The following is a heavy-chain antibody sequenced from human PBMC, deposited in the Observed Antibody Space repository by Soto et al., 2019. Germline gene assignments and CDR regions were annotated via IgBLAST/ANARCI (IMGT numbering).Heavy chain of an antibody. J-gene: IGHJ4*02. CDR1: GYTFTSYA. V-gene: IGHV1-3*01. Sequence: QVQLVQSGAEVKKPGASVKVSCKASGYTFTSYAMHWVRQAPGQRLEWMGWINAGNGNTKYSQKFQGRVTITRDTYASSAYMELSSLRSEDTAVYYCAGGPGGSDGPGDYCGQGTLVTVSS. D-gene: IGHD5-12*01. CDR2: INAGNGNT. CDR3: AGGPGGSDGPGDY.